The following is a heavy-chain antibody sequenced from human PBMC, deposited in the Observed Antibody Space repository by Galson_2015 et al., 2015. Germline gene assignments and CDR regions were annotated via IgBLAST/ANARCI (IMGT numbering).Heavy chain of an antibody. CDR1: GFTFRSYG. J-gene: IGHJ4*02. V-gene: IGHV3-23*01. Sequence: SLRLSCAASGFTFRSYGMHWVRQAPGKGLEWVSSITSSGASTYYAGSVKGRFTISRDNSKNTLYLQINTLSAEDTAVYYCAKLEAVAGSYFDHWGQGTLVTVSS. CDR3: AKLEAVAGSYFDH. CDR2: ITSSGAST. D-gene: IGHD6-19*01.